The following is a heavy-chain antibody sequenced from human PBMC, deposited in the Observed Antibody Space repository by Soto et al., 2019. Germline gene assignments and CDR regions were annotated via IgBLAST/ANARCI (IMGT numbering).Heavy chain of an antibody. D-gene: IGHD3-10*01. J-gene: IGHJ4*02. CDR1: GYTFTSYG. CDR3: ARVESTMVRGVIITSPDY. Sequence: QVQLVQSGAEVKKPGASVKVSCKASGYTFTSYGISWVRQAPGQGLEWMGWISAYNGNTNYAQKLQGRVTMTTDTSTSTAYRELRSLRSDDTAVYYCARVESTMVRGVIITSPDYWGQGTLVTVSS. CDR2: ISAYNGNT. V-gene: IGHV1-18*01.